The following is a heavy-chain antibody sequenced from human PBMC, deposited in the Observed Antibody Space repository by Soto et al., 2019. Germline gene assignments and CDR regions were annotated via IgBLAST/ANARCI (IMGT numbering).Heavy chain of an antibody. D-gene: IGHD6-6*01. CDR1: IGSLSGHY. CDR2: ITPSGTT. J-gene: IGHJ4*02. Sequence: SLTCCLYIGSLSGHYWNWIRKPPGKGLEWIGEITPSGTTNYSSSLRSRVSISVDNSQNQFSLNLTPLTAADTAVYYCARAPKVSGSAQTRPDFSGQGSLFTAAS. V-gene: IGHV4-34*01. CDR3: ARAPKVSGSAQTRPDF.